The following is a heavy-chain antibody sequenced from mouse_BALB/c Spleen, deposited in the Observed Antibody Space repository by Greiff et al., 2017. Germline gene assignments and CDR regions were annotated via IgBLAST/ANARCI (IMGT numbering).Heavy chain of an antibody. CDR3: ARGIRQCYYYAMDY. Sequence: VQLQQSGAELMKPGASVKISCKATGYTFSSYWIEWVKQRPGHGLEWIGEILPGSGSTNYNEKFKGKATFTADTSSNTAYMQLSSLTSEDSAVYYCARGIRQCYYYAMDYWGQGTSVTVSS. D-gene: IGHD2-12*01. CDR1: GYTFSSYW. V-gene: IGHV1-9*01. J-gene: IGHJ4*01. CDR2: ILPGSGST.